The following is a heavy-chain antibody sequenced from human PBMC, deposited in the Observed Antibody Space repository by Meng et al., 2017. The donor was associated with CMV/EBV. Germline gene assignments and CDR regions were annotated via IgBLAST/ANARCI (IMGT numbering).Heavy chain of an antibody. Sequence: GESLKISCAASGFTFSDYYMSWIRQAPGKGLEWVSSISSSSSYIYYADSVKGRFTISRDNAKNSLYLQMNSLRAEDTAVYYCARHCSSTSASDYWGQGTLVTVSS. D-gene: IGHD2-2*01. CDR3: ARHCSSTSASDY. CDR2: ISSSSSYI. J-gene: IGHJ4*02. V-gene: IGHV3-11*06. CDR1: GFTFSDYY.